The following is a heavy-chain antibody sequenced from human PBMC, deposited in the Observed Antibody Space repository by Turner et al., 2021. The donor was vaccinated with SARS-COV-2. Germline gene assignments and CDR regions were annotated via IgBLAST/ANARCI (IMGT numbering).Heavy chain of an antibody. CDR3: AKGYDSSGYYSARGGLFCDY. CDR2: IRGSGGRT. J-gene: IGHJ4*02. D-gene: IGHD3-22*01. Sequence: EVQLLESGGGLVQPGGSLSLSCAASGFTFSSYAMSSVRQAPGKGLEWVSAIRGSGGRTYYADSVKGRFTISRDNSKNTLYLQMNSLRAEDTAVYYCAKGYDSSGYYSARGGLFCDYWGQGTLVTVSS. V-gene: IGHV3-23*01. CDR1: GFTFSSYA.